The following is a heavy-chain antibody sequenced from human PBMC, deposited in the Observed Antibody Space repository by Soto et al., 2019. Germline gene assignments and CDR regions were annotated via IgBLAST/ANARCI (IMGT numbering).Heavy chain of an antibody. J-gene: IGHJ4*02. D-gene: IGHD3-10*01. Sequence: GASVKVSCKASGGTFSSYTISWVRQAPGQGLEWMGRIIPILGIANYAQKFQGRVTITADKSTSTAYMELSSLRSEDTAVYYCARDLYGSGSYYKSGFDYWGQGTLVTVSS. CDR1: GGTFSSYT. CDR2: IIPILGIA. V-gene: IGHV1-69*02. CDR3: ARDLYGSGSYYKSGFDY.